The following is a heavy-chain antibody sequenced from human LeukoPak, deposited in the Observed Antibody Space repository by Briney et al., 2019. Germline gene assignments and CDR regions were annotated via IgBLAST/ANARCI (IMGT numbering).Heavy chain of an antibody. V-gene: IGHV4-59*01. Sequence: PSETLSLTCTVSRGSIRTYYWSWIRQSPGKGLEWIGYIYDSGTTKYNPSLKSRVTISVDTSKNQFSLKLSSVTAADTAVYYCARGGYYYGSAKAYGMDVWGQGTTVTVSS. CDR3: ARGGYYYGSAKAYGMDV. D-gene: IGHD3-10*01. CDR1: RGSIRTYY. J-gene: IGHJ6*02. CDR2: IYDSGTT.